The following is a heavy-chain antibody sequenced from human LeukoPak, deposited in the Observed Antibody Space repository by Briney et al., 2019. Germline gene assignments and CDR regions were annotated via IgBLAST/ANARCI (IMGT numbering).Heavy chain of an antibody. CDR1: GYTFTGYY. Sequence: GASVKVSCKASGYTFTGYYMHWVRQAPGQGLEWMGWINPNSGGTNYAQKFQGRVTMTRDTSISTAYMELSRLRSDDTAVYYCARAPTRCPYCGGDPDVWGKGTTVTISS. V-gene: IGHV1-2*02. D-gene: IGHD2-21*02. CDR3: ARAPTRCPYCGGDPDV. CDR2: INPNSGGT. J-gene: IGHJ6*04.